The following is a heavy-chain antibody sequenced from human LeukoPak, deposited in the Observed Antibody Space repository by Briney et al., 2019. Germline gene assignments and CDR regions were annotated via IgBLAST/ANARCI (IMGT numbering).Heavy chain of an antibody. Sequence: GSLRLSCNGYGYRFSTNWSGWVRQLPGKGLEWMGIIYPGDSDTRYSPSFQGQVTISVDKSITTAYLQWSSLKASDTAMYYCATAAHFDYWGQGTLVTVSS. J-gene: IGHJ4*02. D-gene: IGHD5-18*01. V-gene: IGHV5-51*01. CDR3: ATAAHFDY. CDR2: IYPGDSDT. CDR1: GYRFSTNW.